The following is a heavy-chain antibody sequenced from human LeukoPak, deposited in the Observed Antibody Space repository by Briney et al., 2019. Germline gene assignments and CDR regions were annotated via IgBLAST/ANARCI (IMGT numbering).Heavy chain of an antibody. CDR3: AKDSDLSSSGYSPNWFDP. CDR1: GFTFSSYS. CDR2: ISGSGGST. Sequence: GGSLRLSCAASGFTFSSYSMNWVRQAPGKGLEWVSAISGSGGSTYYADSVKGRFTISRDNSKNTLYLQMNSLRAEDTAVYYCAKDSDLSSSGYSPNWFDPWGQGTLVTVSS. V-gene: IGHV3-23*01. D-gene: IGHD3-22*01. J-gene: IGHJ5*02.